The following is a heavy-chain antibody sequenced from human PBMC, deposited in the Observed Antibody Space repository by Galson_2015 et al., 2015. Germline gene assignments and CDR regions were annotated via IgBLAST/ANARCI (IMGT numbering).Heavy chain of an antibody. V-gene: IGHV3-9*01. CDR3: AKDIWGSGSFNYYYYMDV. CDR2: ISWNSGSI. Sequence: SLRLSCAASGFTFDDYAMHWVRQAPGKGLEWVSGISWNSGSIGYADSVKGRFTISRDNAKNSLYLQMNSLRAEDTALYYCAKDIWGSGSFNYYYYMDVWGKGTTVTVSS. D-gene: IGHD3-10*01. J-gene: IGHJ6*03. CDR1: GFTFDDYA.